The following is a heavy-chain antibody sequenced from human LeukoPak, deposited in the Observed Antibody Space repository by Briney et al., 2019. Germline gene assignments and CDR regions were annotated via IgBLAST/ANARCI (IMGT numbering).Heavy chain of an antibody. CDR1: GSTFTNYW. V-gene: IGHV5-51*01. CDR2: IYPADSDT. CDR3: ATVAYNFWSGYLH. Sequence: GASLQFSCEGSGSTFTNYWIGWGRPLPRKGLGWMGIIYPADSDTRYSPSFQGQVTISADKSISTAYLQWSSLKASDTAIYYCATVAYNFWSGYLHWGQGTLVTVSS. J-gene: IGHJ1*01. D-gene: IGHD3-3*01.